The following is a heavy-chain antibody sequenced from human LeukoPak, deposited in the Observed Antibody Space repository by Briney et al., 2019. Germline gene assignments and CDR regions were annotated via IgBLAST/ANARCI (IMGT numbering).Heavy chain of an antibody. V-gene: IGHV3-74*01. CDR3: ASFRDTDN. CDR2: INTAGST. Sequence: GGSLRLSCEVSGLTFSNVWMHWVRQTPGQGLVWVCRINTAGSTVYADPVKGRFTISRDNAKNMVYLQMSSLRTEDTAVYYCASFRDTDNWGRGTMVTVSS. D-gene: IGHD2-21*01. J-gene: IGHJ3*01. CDR1: GLTFSNVW.